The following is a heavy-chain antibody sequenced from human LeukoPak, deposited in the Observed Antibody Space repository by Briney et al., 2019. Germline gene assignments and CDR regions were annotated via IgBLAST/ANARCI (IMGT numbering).Heavy chain of an antibody. V-gene: IGHV4-39*01. J-gene: IGHJ4*02. CDR1: GGSISSSRYY. CDR3: ARLLRSGWYHY. CDR2: IYYSGST. Sequence: SETLSLTCTVSGGSISSSRYYWGWIRQPPGKGLEWIGSIYYSGSTYYNPSLKSRVTISVDTSKNQFSLKLNSVTAADTAVYYCARLLRSGWYHYWGQGTLVTVSS. D-gene: IGHD6-19*01.